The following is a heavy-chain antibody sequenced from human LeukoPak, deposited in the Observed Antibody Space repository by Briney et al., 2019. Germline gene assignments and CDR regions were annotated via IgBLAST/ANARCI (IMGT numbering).Heavy chain of an antibody. D-gene: IGHD3/OR15-3a*01. V-gene: IGHV3-11*01. CDR2: SSSSGSTI. J-gene: IGHJ4*02. Sequence: GGSLRLSCPASGFTLSDYYKSWIRQAPGKGLEWVSYSSSSGSTIYYADSVKGRFAISRDNAKNSLYLQMNSLRAEDTAVYYCARRRDFIDYWGQGTLVTVSS. CDR3: ARRRDFIDY. CDR1: GFTLSDYY.